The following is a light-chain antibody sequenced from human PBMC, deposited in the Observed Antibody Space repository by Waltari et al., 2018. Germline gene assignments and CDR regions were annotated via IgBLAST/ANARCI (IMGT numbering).Light chain of an antibody. Sequence: IALTQSPITLSVSPGDRATLSCRASQSVNSNLAWYQQKPGQAPRLLIYGASTRATDIPARISGSGSGTEFTLTISSLQSEDFAVYYCHQYNKWPFTFGPGTKVDIK. CDR2: GAS. V-gene: IGKV3-15*01. J-gene: IGKJ3*01. CDR1: QSVNSN. CDR3: HQYNKWPFT.